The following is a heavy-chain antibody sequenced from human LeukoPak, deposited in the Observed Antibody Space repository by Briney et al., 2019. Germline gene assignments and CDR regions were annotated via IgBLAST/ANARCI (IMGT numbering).Heavy chain of an antibody. V-gene: IGHV4-39*01. CDR3: ARNLRDGSGMHYYYYMDV. Sequence: MPSETLSLTCTVSGGSISSSSYYWGWIRQPPGKGLEWIGSIYYSGSTYYNPSLKSRVTISVDTSKNQFSLKLSSVTAADTAVYYCARNLRDGSGMHYYYYMDVWGKGTTVTISS. D-gene: IGHD3-10*01. CDR1: GGSISSSSYY. CDR2: IYYSGST. J-gene: IGHJ6*03.